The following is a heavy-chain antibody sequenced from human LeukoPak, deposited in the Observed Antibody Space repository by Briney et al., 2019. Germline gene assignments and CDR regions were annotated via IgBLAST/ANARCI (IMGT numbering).Heavy chain of an antibody. J-gene: IGHJ4*02. V-gene: IGHV3-23*01. D-gene: IGHD1-26*01. CDR3: ARVVGGFDY. CDR1: GFTFSSYA. CDR2: ISGSGGST. Sequence: GGSLRLSCAASGFTFSSYAMSWVRQAPGKGLEWVSAISGSGGSTYYADSVKGRFTISRDNAKNSLYLQMKSLRAEDTAIYYCARVVGGFDYWGQGTLVTVSS.